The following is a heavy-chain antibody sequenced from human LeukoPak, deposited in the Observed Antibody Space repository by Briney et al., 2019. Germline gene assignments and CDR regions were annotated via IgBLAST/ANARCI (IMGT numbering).Heavy chain of an antibody. CDR1: QFTFSSYG. V-gene: IGHV3-33*06. Sequence: GSLRLSCAGSQFTFSSYGMHWVRQAPGKGLEWVAVIWYDGSKKYYADSVKGRFTISRDNSKNTLYLQMDSLRAEDTAVYYCAKELTVYNRGYYFDYWGQGTLVTVSS. D-gene: IGHD1-14*01. CDR2: IWYDGSKK. CDR3: AKELTVYNRGYYFDY. J-gene: IGHJ4*02.